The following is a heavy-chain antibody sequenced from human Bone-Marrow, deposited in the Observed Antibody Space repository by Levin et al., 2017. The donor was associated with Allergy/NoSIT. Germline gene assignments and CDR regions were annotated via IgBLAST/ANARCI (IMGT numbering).Heavy chain of an antibody. CDR1: GVSMSRNRYY. V-gene: IGHV4-61*02. CDR3: AGGDFLTGYYFQY. J-gene: IGHJ4*02. Sequence: PSETLSLTCTVSGVSMSRNRYYWSWIRQPAGKGLEWIGRFYTSGNTNYNPSLKNRVSISVDPSKKQFSLNLSSVTAADTAVYYCAGGDFLTGYYFQYWGQGTLVTVSS. CDR2: FYTSGNT. D-gene: IGHD3-9*01.